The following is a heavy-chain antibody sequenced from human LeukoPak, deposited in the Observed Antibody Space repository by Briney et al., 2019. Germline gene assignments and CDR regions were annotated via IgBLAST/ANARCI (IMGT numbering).Heavy chain of an antibody. CDR3: ARDNSIGWRPYYFDY. V-gene: IGHV1-69*04. CDR2: TIPILGVA. CDR1: GGTFSSYA. J-gene: IGHJ4*02. D-gene: IGHD6-19*01. Sequence: SVKVSCKASGGTFSSYAISWVRQAPGQGLEWMGRTIPILGVANYAQKFQGRLTITADKSTTTAYVELSSLRSEDTAVYYCARDNSIGWRPYYFDYWGQGTLVTVSS.